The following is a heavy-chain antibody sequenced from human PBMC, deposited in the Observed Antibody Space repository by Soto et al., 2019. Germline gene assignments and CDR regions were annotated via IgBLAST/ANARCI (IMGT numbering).Heavy chain of an antibody. CDR3: ARVIVEAWFDP. CDR2: INHSGST. Sequence: SETLSLTCAVYGGSFSGYYWSWIRQPPGKGLEWIGEINHSGSTNYNPSLKSRVTISVDTSKNQFSLKLSSVTAADTAVYYCARVIVEAWFDPWGQGTLVTVSS. V-gene: IGHV4-34*01. J-gene: IGHJ5*02. D-gene: IGHD1-26*01. CDR1: GGSFSGYY.